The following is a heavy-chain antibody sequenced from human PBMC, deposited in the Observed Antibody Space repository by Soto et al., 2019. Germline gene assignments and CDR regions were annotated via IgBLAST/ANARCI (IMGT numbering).Heavy chain of an antibody. D-gene: IGHD2-15*01. CDR3: ARHYCSGGSCYRNYYYYYMDV. CDR2: IYPGDSDT. CDR1: GYSFTSYW. Sequence: PGESLKISCKGSGYSFTSYWIGWVRQMPGKGLEWMGIIYPGDSDTRYSPSFQGQVTISADKSISTAYLQWSSLKASDTAMYYCARHYCSGGSCYRNYYYYYMDVWGKGTTVTVSS. V-gene: IGHV5-51*01. J-gene: IGHJ6*03.